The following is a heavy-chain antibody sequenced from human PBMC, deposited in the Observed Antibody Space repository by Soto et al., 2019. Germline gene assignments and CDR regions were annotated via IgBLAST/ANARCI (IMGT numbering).Heavy chain of an antibody. Sequence: PSETLSLTCAVYGGAFRGYYWSWIRQPPGKGLEWLGEINDSGSTNYNPSLKSRITISLDTSKKEISLRLSSVTAADTAVYYCARERGRYCSGESCYPFGPWGQGALLTVS. D-gene: IGHD2-15*01. CDR3: ARERGRYCSGESCYPFGP. V-gene: IGHV4-34*01. J-gene: IGHJ5*02. CDR1: GGAFRGYY. CDR2: INDSGST.